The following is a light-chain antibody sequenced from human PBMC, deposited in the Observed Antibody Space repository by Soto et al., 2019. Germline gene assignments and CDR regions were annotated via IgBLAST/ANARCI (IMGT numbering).Light chain of an antibody. CDR2: DDN. V-gene: IGLV1-51*01. Sequence: QSLLTQPPSVSAAPGQKVTISCSGSSSNIGGNSVSWYQQLPVTAPKLLIYDDNKRPSGIPDRFSGSKSGTSATLGITGFQTGDEADYYCGSWDSSLSAYVFGTGTKVNVL. CDR1: SSNIGGNS. CDR3: GSWDSSLSAYV. J-gene: IGLJ1*01.